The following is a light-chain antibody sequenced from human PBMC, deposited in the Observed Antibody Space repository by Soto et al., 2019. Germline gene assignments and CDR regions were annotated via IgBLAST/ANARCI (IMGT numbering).Light chain of an antibody. CDR1: QSVSSY. CDR3: LQYGSSPHT. CDR2: DAS. V-gene: IGKV3-20*01. J-gene: IGKJ5*01. Sequence: EIVLTQSPATLSLSPGERATLSCRASQSVSSYLAWYQQKPGQAPRLLIYDASTRATGIPARFSGSGSGTGFTLTITRLEPEDFAVYYCLQYGSSPHTFGQGTRLEIK.